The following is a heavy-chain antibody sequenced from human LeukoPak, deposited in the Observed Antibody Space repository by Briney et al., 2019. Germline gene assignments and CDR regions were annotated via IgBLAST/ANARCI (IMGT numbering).Heavy chain of an antibody. J-gene: IGHJ4*02. CDR3: AKDYYDSSGYSYYFDY. CDR1: GFTFSSYA. CDR2: ISGSGGST. Sequence: GGSLRLSCAASGFTFSSYAMSWVRQAPGKGLEWVSAISGSGGSTYYADSVKGRFTISRDNSRNTLYLQMNSLRAEDTAVYYCAKDYYDSSGYSYYFDYWGQGTLVTVSS. D-gene: IGHD3-22*01. V-gene: IGHV3-23*01.